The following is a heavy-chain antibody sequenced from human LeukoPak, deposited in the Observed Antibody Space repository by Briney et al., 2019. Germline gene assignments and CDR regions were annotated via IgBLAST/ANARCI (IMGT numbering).Heavy chain of an antibody. CDR1: GFTFTTYS. V-gene: IGHV3-21*01. CDR2: ISSSSSYI. J-gene: IGHJ4*02. Sequence: GGSLRLSCEASGFTFTTYSMTWVRQAPGKGLEWVSSISSSSSYIYYADSVKGRFTISRDNAKNSLYLQMNSLRAEDTAVYYCARDLSYSSGFDYWGQGTLVTVSS. D-gene: IGHD6-19*01. CDR3: ARDLSYSSGFDY.